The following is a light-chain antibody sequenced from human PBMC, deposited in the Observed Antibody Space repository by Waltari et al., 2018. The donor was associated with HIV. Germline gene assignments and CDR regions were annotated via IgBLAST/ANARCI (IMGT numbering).Light chain of an antibody. Sequence: QSVLTQPPSASGTPGQRVNISCSGSSSNIGSYTVNWYQQLPGTAPKLLIYSNNQRPSGVPDRFSGSKSGTSASLAISGLQSEDEADYYCAAWDDSLNGWVFGGGTKLTVL. CDR1: SSNIGSYT. CDR2: SNN. CDR3: AAWDDSLNGWV. V-gene: IGLV1-44*01. J-gene: IGLJ3*02.